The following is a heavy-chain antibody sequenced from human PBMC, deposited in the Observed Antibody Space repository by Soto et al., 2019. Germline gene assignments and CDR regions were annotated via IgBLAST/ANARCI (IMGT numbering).Heavy chain of an antibody. D-gene: IGHD3-22*01. CDR3: AKVLDTGITMIVVVNYYYYGMDV. CDR1: GFTFSSYA. Sequence: GGSLRLSCAASGFTFSSYAMSWVRQAPGKGLEWVSAISGSGGSTYYANSVKGRLTIPRDKSKNPLYLQMNSLRAEGMAVYYCAKVLDTGITMIVVVNYYYYGMDVWGQGTTVTVSS. V-gene: IGHV3-23*01. J-gene: IGHJ6*02. CDR2: ISGSGGST.